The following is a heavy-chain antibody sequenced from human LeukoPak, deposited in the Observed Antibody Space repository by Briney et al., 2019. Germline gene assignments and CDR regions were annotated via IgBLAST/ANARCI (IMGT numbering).Heavy chain of an antibody. CDR3: ARLRPSTMIVVGGDY. D-gene: IGHD3-22*01. V-gene: IGHV4-34*01. J-gene: IGHJ4*02. CDR1: GGSFSGYY. Sequence: SETLSLTCAVYGGSFSGYYWSWIRQPPGKGLEWIGEINHSGSTNYNPSLKSRVTISVDTSKNQFSLKLSSVTAADTAVYYCARLRPSTMIVVGGDYWGQGTLVTVSS. CDR2: INHSGST.